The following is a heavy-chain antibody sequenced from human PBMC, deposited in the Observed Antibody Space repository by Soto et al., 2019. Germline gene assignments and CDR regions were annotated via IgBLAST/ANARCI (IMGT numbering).Heavy chain of an antibody. D-gene: IGHD1-26*01. Sequence: QVQLQESGPGLVKPSQTLSLTCTVSGCSISSGDYYWSWIRQPPGKGLEWIGYIYYSGSTYYNPSLKSRVTISVDTSKNQFSLKLSSVTAADTAVYYCARVGATRRIVGAAFDYWGQGTLVTVSS. CDR3: ARVGATRRIVGAAFDY. CDR2: IYYSGST. V-gene: IGHV4-30-4*01. J-gene: IGHJ4*02. CDR1: GCSISSGDYY.